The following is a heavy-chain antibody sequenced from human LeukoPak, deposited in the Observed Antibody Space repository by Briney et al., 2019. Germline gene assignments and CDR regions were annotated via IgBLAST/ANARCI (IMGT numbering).Heavy chain of an antibody. V-gene: IGHV3-23*01. D-gene: IGHD5-24*01. Sequence: TGGSLRLSCAASGFTFSSYAMSWVRQAPGKGLEWVSAISGSGGSTYYADSVKGRFTISRDNSKNTLYLQMNSLRAEDTAVYYCAKVGMATTGVDYWGQGTLVTVSS. CDR1: GFTFSSYA. J-gene: IGHJ4*02. CDR2: ISGSGGST. CDR3: AKVGMATTGVDY.